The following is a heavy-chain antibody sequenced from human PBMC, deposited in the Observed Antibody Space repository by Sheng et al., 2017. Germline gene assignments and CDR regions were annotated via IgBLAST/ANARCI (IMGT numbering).Heavy chain of an antibody. CDR1: GGTFSSYA. CDR3: ARARVAYYYDSSGYPLWGYFDY. Sequence: QVQLVQSGAEVKKPGSSVKVSCKASGGTFSSYAISWVRQAPGQGLEWMGGIIPILGIANYAQKFQGRVTITADKSTSTAYMELSSLRSEDTAVYYCARARVAYYYDSSGYPLWGYFDYWGQGTLVTVSS. D-gene: IGHD3-22*01. J-gene: IGHJ4*02. CDR2: IIPILGIA. V-gene: IGHV1-69*04.